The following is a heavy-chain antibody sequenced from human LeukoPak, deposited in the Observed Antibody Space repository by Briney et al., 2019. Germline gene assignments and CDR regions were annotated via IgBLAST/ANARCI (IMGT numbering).Heavy chain of an antibody. J-gene: IGHJ4*02. CDR2: ISGNGGST. D-gene: IGHD4-17*01. Sequence: PGGSLRLSCSASGFTFSTNSMHWVSQAPGKGLEYVSAISGNGGSTYYADSVKGRFTISRDNSKNTMYLQMGSLRAEDMAVYYCARGNYGAYGYFDFWGQGTLVTVSS. V-gene: IGHV3-64*02. CDR3: ARGNYGAYGYFDF. CDR1: GFTFSTNS.